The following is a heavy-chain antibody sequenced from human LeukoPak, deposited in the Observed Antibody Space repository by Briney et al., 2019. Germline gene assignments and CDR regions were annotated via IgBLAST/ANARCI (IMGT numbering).Heavy chain of an antibody. CDR3: TTSIAANEDYDN. D-gene: IGHD6-6*01. Sequence: GGSLRLSCAASGFTFSNAWMNWVRQAPGKGLEWVGRIKRKTDGGTTYFAAAVKGRFSISRDDSKNTVSLQMNSLKTEDTAIYYCTTSIAANEDYDNCGWGSLVTVSS. J-gene: IGHJ4*02. CDR2: IKRKTDGGTT. CDR1: GFTFSNAW. V-gene: IGHV3-15*01.